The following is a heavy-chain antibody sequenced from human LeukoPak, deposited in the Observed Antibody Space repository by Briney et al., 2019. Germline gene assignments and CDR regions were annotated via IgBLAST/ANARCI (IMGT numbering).Heavy chain of an antibody. V-gene: IGHV3-9*01. CDR2: ISWNSGSI. Sequence: GGSLRLSCAASGFTFDEYAMHWVRQAPGKGLEWVSGISWNSGSIGYADSVKGRFTISRDNAKNSMYLQMNSLRAEDTALYYCAKDIGDSSSWYSYYYYGMDVWGQGTTVTVSS. D-gene: IGHD6-13*01. J-gene: IGHJ6*02. CDR3: AKDIGDSSSWYSYYYYGMDV. CDR1: GFTFDEYA.